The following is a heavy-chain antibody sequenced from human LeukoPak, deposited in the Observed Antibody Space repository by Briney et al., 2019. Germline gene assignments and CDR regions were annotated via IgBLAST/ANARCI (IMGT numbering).Heavy chain of an antibody. Sequence: GGSLRLSCAASGFTFSSYAMHWVRQAPGKGLEWVAVISYDGSNKYYADSVKGRFTISRDNSKNTLYLQMNSLRAEDTAVYYCARAGAIVVVVAATWWAFDIRGQGTMVTVSS. J-gene: IGHJ3*02. CDR2: ISYDGSNK. V-gene: IGHV3-30*04. CDR1: GFTFSSYA. D-gene: IGHD2-15*01. CDR3: ARAGAIVVVVAATWWAFDI.